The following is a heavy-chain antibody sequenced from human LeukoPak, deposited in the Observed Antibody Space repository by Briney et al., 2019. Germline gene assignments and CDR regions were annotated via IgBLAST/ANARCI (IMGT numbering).Heavy chain of an antibody. CDR1: GFTVSSNY. CDR3: ARVTYDSSLLAFDI. D-gene: IGHD3-22*01. V-gene: IGHV3-53*01. J-gene: IGHJ3*02. CDR2: IYHGGDT. Sequence: GGSLRLSCAASGFTVSSNYMSWVRQAPGKGLEWVSVIYHGGDTSYADSVKGRFTISRENSKNTLYLQMNSLRAEDTAVYYCARVTYDSSLLAFDIWGQGTMVTVSS.